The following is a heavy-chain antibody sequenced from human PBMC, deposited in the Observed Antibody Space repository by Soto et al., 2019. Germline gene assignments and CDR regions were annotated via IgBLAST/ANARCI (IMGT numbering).Heavy chain of an antibody. Sequence: SETLSLTCAVSGFFISSGNYWGWIRKPPGKGLEWIGSIFHGGNTYYNPSLKSRVTISVNMSKNQFSLKLNSVTAADTAVYYCTRARWYDAFDVWGQGTVVTVSS. CDR1: GFFISSGNY. CDR2: IFHGGNT. V-gene: IGHV4-38-2*01. D-gene: IGHD2-15*01. J-gene: IGHJ3*01. CDR3: TRARWYDAFDV.